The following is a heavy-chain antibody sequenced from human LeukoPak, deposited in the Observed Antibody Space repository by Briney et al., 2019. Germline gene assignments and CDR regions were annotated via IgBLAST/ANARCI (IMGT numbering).Heavy chain of an antibody. D-gene: IGHD3-22*01. V-gene: IGHV4-39*01. J-gene: IGHJ4*02. Sequence: PSETLSLTCTVSGGSISSSSYYWGWIRQPPGKGLEWIGTIYYSGSTYYNPSLKSRVTISVDTSKNQFSLKLSSVTAADTAVYYCARHLYYYDSSGPSYFDYWGQGTLVTVSS. CDR1: GGSISSSSYY. CDR2: IYYSGST. CDR3: ARHLYYYDSSGPSYFDY.